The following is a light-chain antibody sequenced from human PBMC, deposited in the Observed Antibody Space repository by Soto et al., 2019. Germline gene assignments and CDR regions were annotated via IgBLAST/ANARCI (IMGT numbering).Light chain of an antibody. J-gene: IGKJ4*01. V-gene: IGKV3-15*01. Sequence: EIMMTQSPATLSVSPGERATLSCWASQSVGSNLAWYQQKPGQAPRLLMYGASTRATGIPARFSGSGSGTEFTLTISSLQSEDFAVYYCQQYNKWPPLTFGGGTKVDIK. CDR2: GAS. CDR1: QSVGSN. CDR3: QQYNKWPPLT.